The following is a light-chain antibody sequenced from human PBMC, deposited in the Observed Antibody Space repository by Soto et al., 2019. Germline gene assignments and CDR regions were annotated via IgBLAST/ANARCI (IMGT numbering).Light chain of an antibody. J-gene: IGLJ2*01. Sequence: NFMLTQPHSVSESPGKTVTISCTRSSGTIASNYVQWYQQRPGSAPTTVIYEENQRPSGVPDRFSGSIDSSSNSASLTISGLKTEDEADYYCQSYDSSNVVFGGGTKVTVL. CDR2: EEN. V-gene: IGLV6-57*04. CDR3: QSYDSSNVV. CDR1: SGTIASNY.